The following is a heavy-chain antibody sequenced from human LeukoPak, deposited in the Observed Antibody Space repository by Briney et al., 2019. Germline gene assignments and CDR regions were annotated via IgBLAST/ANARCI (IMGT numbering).Heavy chain of an antibody. D-gene: IGHD2-2*01. V-gene: IGHV3-30*02. J-gene: IGHJ4*02. Sequence: AGGSLRLSCAASGFTFSSYGMHWVRQAPGKGLEWVAFIRYDGSNKYYADSVKGRFTISRDNSKNTLYLQMNSLRAEDTAVYYCAKPLGERCSSTSWPFDYWGQGTLVTVSS. CDR2: IRYDGSNK. CDR1: GFTFSSYG. CDR3: AKPLGERCSSTSWPFDY.